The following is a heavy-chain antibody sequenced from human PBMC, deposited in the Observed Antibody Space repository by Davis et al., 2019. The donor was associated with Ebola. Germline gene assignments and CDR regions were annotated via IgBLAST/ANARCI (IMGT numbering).Heavy chain of an antibody. J-gene: IGHJ6*02. Sequence: GESLKISCEASGFTVSSYYMNWVRQAPGKGLQWVSIMYSGGTTYYADSVKGRFTISRDSSKNTVYLQMNSLRAEDTAVYYCARGDFYYGVDVWGQGTTVTVSS. CDR3: ARGDFYYGVDV. CDR1: GFTVSSYY. CDR2: MYSGGTT. V-gene: IGHV3-53*01.